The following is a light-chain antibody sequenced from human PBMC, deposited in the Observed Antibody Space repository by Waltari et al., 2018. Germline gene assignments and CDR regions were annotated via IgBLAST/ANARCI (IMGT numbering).Light chain of an antibody. CDR3: QHYNSYSVT. CDR1: QSISNW. V-gene: IGKV1-5*03. J-gene: IGKJ3*01. Sequence: DIQMTQSPSTLSASVGDRVTITCRASQSISNWLAWYQQKPGKAPKVLIYKASSLQSGVASRFSGSGSRTEFTLTISSLQPDDFATYYCQHYNSYSVTFGPGTKVDI. CDR2: KAS.